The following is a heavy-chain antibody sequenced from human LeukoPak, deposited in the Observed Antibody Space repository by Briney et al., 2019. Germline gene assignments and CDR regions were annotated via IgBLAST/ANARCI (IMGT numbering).Heavy chain of an antibody. V-gene: IGHV3-23*01. J-gene: IGHJ3*01. CDR1: GFTFSSYS. CDR2: IVGSGGGT. Sequence: GGSLRLSCAASGFTFSSYSMNCVRQAPGKGLEWVSAIVGSGGGTEYADSVKGRFTISRDNSKNTLYLQMNSLRAEDTAVYYCARDPNGDYIGAFDFRGQGTMVTVSS. CDR3: ARDPNGDYIGAFDF. D-gene: IGHD4-17*01.